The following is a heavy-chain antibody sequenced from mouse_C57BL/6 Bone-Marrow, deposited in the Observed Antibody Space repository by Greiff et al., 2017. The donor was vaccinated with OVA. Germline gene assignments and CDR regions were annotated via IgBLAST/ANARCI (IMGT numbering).Heavy chain of an antibody. J-gene: IGHJ2*01. D-gene: IGHD3-2*01. V-gene: IGHV1-55*01. CDR1: GYTFTSYW. CDR2: IYPGSGST. Sequence: QVHVKQSGAELVKPGASVKMSCKASGYTFTSYWITWVKQRPGQGLEWIGDIYPGSGSTNYNEKFKSKATLTVDTSSSTAYMQLSSLTSEDSAVEYCASRQLGRRVYWGQGTTLTVSS. CDR3: ASRQLGRRVY.